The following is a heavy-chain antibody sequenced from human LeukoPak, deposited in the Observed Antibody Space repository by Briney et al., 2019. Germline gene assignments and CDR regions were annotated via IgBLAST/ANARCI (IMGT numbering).Heavy chain of an antibody. D-gene: IGHD6-13*01. Sequence: GGSLRLSCAASGFTFSDHYMDWVRQAPGKGLEWVGRTRNKANSYTTEYAASVKGRFTISRDDSKNSMYLQMNSLKTEDTAVYYCARGSSRGAFDYWGQGTLVTVSS. J-gene: IGHJ4*02. CDR1: GFTFSDHY. CDR2: TRNKANSYTT. CDR3: ARGSSRGAFDY. V-gene: IGHV3-72*01.